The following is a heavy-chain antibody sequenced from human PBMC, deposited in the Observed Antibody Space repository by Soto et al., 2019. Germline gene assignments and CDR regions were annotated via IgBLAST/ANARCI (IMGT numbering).Heavy chain of an antibody. J-gene: IGHJ4*02. CDR2: IYYSGST. D-gene: IGHD3-3*01. CDR1: GGSISSGGYY. V-gene: IGHV4-31*03. CDR3: AGWRGYYYYFDY. Sequence: TSETLSLTCTVSGGSISSGGYYWSWIRQHPGKGLEWIGYIYYSGSTYYNPSLKSRVTISVDTSKNQFSLKLSSVTAADTAVYYCAGWRGYYYYFDYWGQGTLVTVSS.